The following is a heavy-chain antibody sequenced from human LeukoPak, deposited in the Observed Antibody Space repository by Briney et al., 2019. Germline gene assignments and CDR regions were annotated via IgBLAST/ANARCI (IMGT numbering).Heavy chain of an antibody. V-gene: IGHV3-74*01. CDR2: INRDGSNT. CDR3: ARDSSYGYSFDP. CDR1: GFTLSNFW. Sequence: GGSLRLSCSASGFTLSNFWIHWVRQAPGKGLVWVSHINRDGSNTNYADSVKGRFTISRDNAKNTLYLQMNSLRAEDTAVYYCARDSSYGYSFDPWGQGTLVTVSS. D-gene: IGHD5-18*01. J-gene: IGHJ5*02.